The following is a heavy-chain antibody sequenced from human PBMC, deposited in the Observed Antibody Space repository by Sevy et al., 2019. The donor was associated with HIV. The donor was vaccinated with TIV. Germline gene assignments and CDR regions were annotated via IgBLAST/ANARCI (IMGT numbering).Heavy chain of an antibody. Sequence: GGSLRLSCAASGFTFNSYTMNWVRQAPGKGLEWVSSITSGSTYIYYADSVKGRFTISRDNAKNSLYLQMNSLRAEDTAVYYCARYGGCSSTSCLLYFDYWGQGSLVTVSS. CDR2: ITSGSTYI. CDR3: ARYGGCSSTSCLLYFDY. J-gene: IGHJ4*02. D-gene: IGHD2-2*01. V-gene: IGHV3-21*01. CDR1: GFTFNSYT.